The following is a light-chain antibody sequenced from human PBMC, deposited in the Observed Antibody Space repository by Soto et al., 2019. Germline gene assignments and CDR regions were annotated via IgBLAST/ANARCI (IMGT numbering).Light chain of an antibody. CDR3: QQGRAFPFT. CDR2: KAS. CDR1: QSISSW. Sequence: DIQMTQSPSTLSASVGDRVTITCRASQSISSWLAWYQQKPGKAPKLLIYKASSLQSGVPSRFSGSGSGTEFTLTIRNLQPEDFATYYCQQGRAFPFTFCPGTKVDIK. J-gene: IGKJ3*01. V-gene: IGKV1-5*03.